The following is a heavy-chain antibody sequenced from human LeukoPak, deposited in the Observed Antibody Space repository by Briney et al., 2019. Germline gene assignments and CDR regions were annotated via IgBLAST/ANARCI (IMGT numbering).Heavy chain of an antibody. J-gene: IGHJ3*02. CDR1: GFTFSNYG. D-gene: IGHD3-10*01. CDR2: TDTSGRYV. Sequence: GGSLRLSCAASGFTFSNYGMNCVRQAPGKGLEWVSFTDTSGRYVYYGDSVKGRFTISRDNAKNLLFLQMNGLRAEDTALYYCARGRSITLLRGVAMSDGFDIWGQGAMVAVSS. CDR3: ARGRSITLLRGVAMSDGFDI. V-gene: IGHV3-21*06.